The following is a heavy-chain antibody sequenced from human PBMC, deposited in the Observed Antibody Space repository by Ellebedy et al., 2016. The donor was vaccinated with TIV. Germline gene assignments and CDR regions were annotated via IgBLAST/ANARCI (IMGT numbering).Heavy chain of an antibody. CDR2: IYHSGST. CDR1: GGSISSSNW. Sequence: MPSETLSLTCAVSGGSISSSNWWSWVRQPPGKGLEWIGEIYHSGSTNYNPSLKSRVTISVDTSKNQFSLKLSSVTAADTAVYYCARFPNYDSSAFDYWGQGTLVTVSS. CDR3: ARFPNYDSSAFDY. J-gene: IGHJ4*02. D-gene: IGHD3-22*01. V-gene: IGHV4-4*02.